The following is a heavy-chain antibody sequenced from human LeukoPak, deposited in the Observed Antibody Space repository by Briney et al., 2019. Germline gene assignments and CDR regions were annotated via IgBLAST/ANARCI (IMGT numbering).Heavy chain of an antibody. CDR3: ARDGIVVVPAAIPQDYYYGMDV. CDR2: INPNSGGT. D-gene: IGHD2-2*01. V-gene: IGHV1-2*02. CDR1: GYTFTGYY. J-gene: IGHJ6*02. Sequence: RWASVKVSCKASGYTFTGYYMHWVRQAPGQGLEWMGWINPNSGGTNYAQKFQGRVTMTRDTSISTAHMELSRLRSDDTAVYYCARDGIVVVPAAIPQDYYYGMDVWGQGTTVTVSS.